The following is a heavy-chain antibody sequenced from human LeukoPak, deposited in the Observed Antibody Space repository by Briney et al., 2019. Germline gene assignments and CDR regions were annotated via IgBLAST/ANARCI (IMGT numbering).Heavy chain of an antibody. CDR1: GGSISSYY. J-gene: IGHJ5*02. CDR2: IYTTGST. Sequence: KPSETLSLTCTVSGGSISSYYWTWIRQPAGKGLEWIGRIYTTGSTNYNPSLNSRVTMSVDTSKNQFSLKLSSVTAADTAVYYCARGNCSSTSCYWQENGVWFDPWGQGTLVTVSS. V-gene: IGHV4-4*07. CDR3: ARGNCSSTSCYWQENGVWFDP. D-gene: IGHD2-2*01.